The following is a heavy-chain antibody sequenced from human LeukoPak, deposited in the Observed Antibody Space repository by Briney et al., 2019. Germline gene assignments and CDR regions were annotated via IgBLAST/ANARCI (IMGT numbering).Heavy chain of an antibody. V-gene: IGHV4-59*08. Sequence: PSETLSLTCTVSGVSIGGFYWTWIRQPPGKALECIGYIYYNGSPNYNPSLKSRVTISVDTSKNQFSLKLSSVTAADTAVYYCARVNYYDSSGYPDYWGQGTLVTVSS. D-gene: IGHD3-22*01. CDR1: GVSIGGFY. CDR2: IYYNGSP. J-gene: IGHJ4*02. CDR3: ARVNYYDSSGYPDY.